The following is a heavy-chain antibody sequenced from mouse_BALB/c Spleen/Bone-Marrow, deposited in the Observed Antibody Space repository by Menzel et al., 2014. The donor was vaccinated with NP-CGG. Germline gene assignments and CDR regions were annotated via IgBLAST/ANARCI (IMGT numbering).Heavy chain of an antibody. Sequence: EVQGVESGGGSVQPGGSLRLSCATSGFTFTGYYMSWVRQPPGKALEWLGFIRSKANGYTTEYSASVKGRFTISRDNSQRILYLQMNTLRAEDSATYYCARDENVGIYWYFDVWGAGTTVIVSS. CDR1: GFTFTGYY. V-gene: IGHV7-3*02. CDR3: ARDENVGIYWYFDV. CDR2: IRSKANGYTT. J-gene: IGHJ1*01.